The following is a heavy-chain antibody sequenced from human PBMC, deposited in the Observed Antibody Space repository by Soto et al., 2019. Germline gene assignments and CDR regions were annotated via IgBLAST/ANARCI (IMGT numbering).Heavy chain of an antibody. J-gene: IGHJ5*02. CDR2: ISAYNGNT. CDR1: GYTFTSYG. D-gene: IGHD2-2*01. V-gene: IGHV1-18*01. Sequence: ASVKVSCKASGYTFTSYGISWVRQAPGQGLEWMGWISAYNGNTNYAQKFQGRVTMTTDTSTSTAYMELRSLRSDDTAVYYCARDGSDIVVVPAAMVHWFDPWGQGTLVTVSS. CDR3: ARDGSDIVVVPAAMVHWFDP.